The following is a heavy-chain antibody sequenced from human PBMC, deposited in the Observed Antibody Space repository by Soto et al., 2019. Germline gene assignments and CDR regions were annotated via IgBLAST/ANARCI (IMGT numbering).Heavy chain of an antibody. CDR2: ISPSGGST. D-gene: IGHD5-12*01. CDR1: GYTFTSYD. Sequence: ASVKVSCKASGYTFTSYDINWVRQAPGQGLEWMGIISPSGGSTSYAQRFQGRVTMTRDTSTSTVYMELSSLRSEDTAVYYCARDQGDGYNHYYGMDVWGQGTTVTVSS. J-gene: IGHJ6*02. V-gene: IGHV1-46*01. CDR3: ARDQGDGYNHYYGMDV.